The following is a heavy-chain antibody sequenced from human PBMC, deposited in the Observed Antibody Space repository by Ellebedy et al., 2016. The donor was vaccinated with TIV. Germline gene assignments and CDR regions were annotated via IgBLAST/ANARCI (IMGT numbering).Heavy chain of an antibody. D-gene: IGHD3-16*01. CDR2: ISKDGSNE. Sequence: GESLKISCAASGFTFRSYGMHWVRQAPGKGLEWVAVISKDGSNEHYTDSVKGRFTISRDNSKNTLYLLMNSLRAEDTAVYYSAKVPYTISRYGWFDPWGQGTLVTVSS. CDR3: AKVPYTISRYGWFDP. V-gene: IGHV3-30*18. J-gene: IGHJ5*02. CDR1: GFTFRSYG.